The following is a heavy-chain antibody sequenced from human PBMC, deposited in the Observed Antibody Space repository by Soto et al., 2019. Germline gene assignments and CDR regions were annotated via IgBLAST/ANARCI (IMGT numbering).Heavy chain of an antibody. V-gene: IGHV1-8*01. J-gene: IGHJ6*03. CDR2: MNPNSGNT. D-gene: IGHD3-10*01. Sequence: ASVKVSCKASGYTFTSYDINWVRQATGQGLEWMGWMNPNSGNTGYAQKFQGRVTMTRNTSISTAYMELSSLRSEDTAVYYCARVLAGYCYYYMDVWGKGTTVTVSS. CDR1: GYTFTSYD. CDR3: ARVLAGYCYYYMDV.